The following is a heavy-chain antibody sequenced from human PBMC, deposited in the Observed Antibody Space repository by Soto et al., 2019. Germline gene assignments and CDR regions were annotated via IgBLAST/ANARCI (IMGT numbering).Heavy chain of an antibody. D-gene: IGHD1-26*01. J-gene: IGHJ3*02. V-gene: IGHV3-23*01. CDR3: AKDIESGSYYPHDAFDI. Sequence: GGSLRLSCAASGFTFSSYAMSWVRQAPGKGLEWVSAISGSGGSTYYADSVKGRFTISRDNSKNTLYLQMNSLRAEDTAVYYCAKDIESGSYYPHDAFDIWGQGTMVTVSS. CDR2: ISGSGGST. CDR1: GFTFSSYA.